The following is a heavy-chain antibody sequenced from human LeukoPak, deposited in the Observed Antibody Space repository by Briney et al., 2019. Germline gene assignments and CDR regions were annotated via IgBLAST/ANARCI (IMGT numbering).Heavy chain of an antibody. Sequence: TGGSLRLSCAASTFAFSSYAMTWVRQAPGKGLEWVSSITATGGISYADSVKGRFTISRDNSKSTLSLQMNSLRAEDTAVYYCTKDPNGDYVGAFDFWGQGTMVTVSS. V-gene: IGHV3-23*01. D-gene: IGHD3-16*01. CDR2: ITATGGI. J-gene: IGHJ3*01. CDR3: TKDPNGDYVGAFDF. CDR1: TFAFSSYA.